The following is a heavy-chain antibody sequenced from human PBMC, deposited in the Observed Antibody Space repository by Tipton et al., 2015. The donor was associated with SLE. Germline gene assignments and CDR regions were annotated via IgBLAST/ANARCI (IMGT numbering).Heavy chain of an antibody. Sequence: TLSLTCAVYGGSFSGYYWSWIRQPPGKGLEWIGEINHSGSTNYNPSLKSRVTISVDTSKNQFSLKLNSVTPEDTAVYYCARSVGQWLVHPYFDYWGQGTLVTVSS. V-gene: IGHV4-34*01. CDR3: ARSVGQWLVHPYFDY. D-gene: IGHD6-19*01. CDR2: INHSGST. CDR1: GGSFSGYY. J-gene: IGHJ4*02.